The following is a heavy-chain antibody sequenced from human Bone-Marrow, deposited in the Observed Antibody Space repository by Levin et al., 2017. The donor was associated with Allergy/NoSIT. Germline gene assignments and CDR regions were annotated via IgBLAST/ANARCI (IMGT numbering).Heavy chain of an antibody. CDR3: ARERGEGATSDWFYP. CDR1: GYTFTGYY. CDR2: INPKSGGT. D-gene: IGHD1-26*01. Sequence: GESLKISCKASGYTFTGYYMHWVRQAPGEGLEWMGWINPKSGGTNYAEKFQGRVTMTRDTSISTAYMELSSLRSDDTAVYYCARERGEGATSDWFYPWGQGTLVTVSS. J-gene: IGHJ5*02. V-gene: IGHV1-2*02.